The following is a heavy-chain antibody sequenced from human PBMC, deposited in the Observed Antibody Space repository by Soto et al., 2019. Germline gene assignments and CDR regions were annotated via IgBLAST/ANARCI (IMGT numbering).Heavy chain of an antibody. CDR3: ARGDGALDV. V-gene: IGHV3-66*01. Sequence: EVQLVESGGGLVQSGGSLRLSCAASGFIVSSNYMSWVRQAPGKGLEWVSVIYTSGSTYYADSVKGRFTISRDNSKNIVYLQMNSLRAEDTAVYYCARGDGALDVWGQGTLVTVS. CDR1: GFIVSSNY. CDR2: IYTSGST. J-gene: IGHJ3*01. D-gene: IGHD3-10*01.